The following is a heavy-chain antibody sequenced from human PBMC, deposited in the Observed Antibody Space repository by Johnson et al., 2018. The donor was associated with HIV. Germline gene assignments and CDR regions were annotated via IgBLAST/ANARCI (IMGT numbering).Heavy chain of an antibody. D-gene: IGHD1-26*01. J-gene: IGHJ3*02. V-gene: IGHV3-13*01. CDR1: GFTFSAYE. CDR2: IDTTGDT. CDR3: ARVATHAFDI. Sequence: VQLVESGGGSLQPGGSLRLSCAASGFTFSAYEMHWVRQSTGKGLEWVSSIDTTGDTYYPDSMKGRFTISRENAKSSLYLQMHSLTVGDTAVYYCARVATHAFDIWGQGTMVTVSS.